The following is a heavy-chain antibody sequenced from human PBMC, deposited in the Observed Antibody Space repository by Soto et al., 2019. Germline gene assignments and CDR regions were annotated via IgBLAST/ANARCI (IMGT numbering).Heavy chain of an antibody. CDR3: ARSEPASEKDDAFDI. CDR2: ITSDGSNT. J-gene: IGHJ3*02. D-gene: IGHD1-26*01. CDR1: GFMFSNYW. Sequence: EVQLVESGGGLVQPGGSLRLSCAASGFMFSNYWMHWVRQAPGKGLVWVSRITSDGSNTGYADSVKGRFIVSRDNTSNTLFLQINSLRAEDTAIYYCARSEPASEKDDAFDIWGQGTLVIVSS. V-gene: IGHV3-74*01.